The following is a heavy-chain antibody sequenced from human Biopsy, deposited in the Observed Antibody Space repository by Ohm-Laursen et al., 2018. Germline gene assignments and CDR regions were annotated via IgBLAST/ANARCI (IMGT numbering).Heavy chain of an antibody. CDR1: GYTFTDYS. J-gene: IGHJ3*02. V-gene: IGHV1-2*02. D-gene: IGHD3-10*01. CDR2: VNPNSGAT. Sequence: ASVKVSCQASGYTFTDYSLHWVRQAPGQGLEWMGWVNPNSGATNYAQKFQGRVTMTSDTSISTAYIELRRLISDDTAVYFCARDRMVTIITLVRADTFDIWGQGTLVSVSS. CDR3: ARDRMVTIITLVRADTFDI.